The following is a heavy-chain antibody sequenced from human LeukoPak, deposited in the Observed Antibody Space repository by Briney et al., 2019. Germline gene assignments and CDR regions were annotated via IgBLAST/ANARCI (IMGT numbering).Heavy chain of an antibody. CDR2: IWYDGSNK. Sequence: GGSLRLSCAASGFTFSSYGMHWVRQAPGKGLEWVAVIWYDGSNKYYADSVKGRFTISRDNSKNTLYLQMNSLRAEDTAVYYCVRGGLYYYDSSGYGVDYWGQGTLVTVSS. J-gene: IGHJ4*02. D-gene: IGHD3-22*01. CDR1: GFTFSSYG. V-gene: IGHV3-33*01. CDR3: VRGGLYYYDSSGYGVDY.